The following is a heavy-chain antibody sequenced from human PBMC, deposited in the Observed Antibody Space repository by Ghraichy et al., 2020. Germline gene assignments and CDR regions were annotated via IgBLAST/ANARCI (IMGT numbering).Heavy chain of an antibody. CDR2: VWYDGSRT. D-gene: IGHD3-16*01. J-gene: IGHJ4*02. Sequence: GGSLRLSCAASGFTFRNYGMHWVRQAPGKGLEWVAAVWYDGSRTHYAESVKGRFTISRDNSKDTLYLQMDSLRAEDTAVYYCMRERELGQSNNGPYLDNWGQGTLVTVSS. CDR3: MRERELGQSNNGPYLDN. CDR1: GFTFRNYG. V-gene: IGHV3-33*01.